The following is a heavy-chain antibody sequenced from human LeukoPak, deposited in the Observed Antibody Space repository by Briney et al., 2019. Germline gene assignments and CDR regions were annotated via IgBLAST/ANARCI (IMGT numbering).Heavy chain of an antibody. CDR2: ISASGGNT. CDR1: GFTFRNYA. CDR3: AKDLYTSRYACCFDY. D-gene: IGHD6-13*01. J-gene: IGHJ4*02. V-gene: IGHV3-23*01. Sequence: GGSLRLSCAASGFTFRNYAMTWVRQAPGKGLEWVSGISASGGNTYYADSVKGRFTISRDNSKNMLYLQMNSLRAEDTAVYYCAKDLYTSRYACCFDYWGQGTLVTVSS.